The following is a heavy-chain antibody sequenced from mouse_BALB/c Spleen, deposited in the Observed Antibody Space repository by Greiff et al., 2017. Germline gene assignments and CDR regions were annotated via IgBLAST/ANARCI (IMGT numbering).Heavy chain of an antibody. D-gene: IGHD2-10*02. CDR3: ASPYGNYWYFDV. CDR2: IDPENGNT. V-gene: IGHV14-1*02. J-gene: IGHJ1*01. Sequence: EVKLVESGAELVRPGALVKLSCKASGFNIKDYYMHWVKQRPEQGLEWIGWIDPENGNTIYDPKFQGKASITADTSSNTAYLQLSSLTSEDTAVYYCASPYGNYWYFDVWGAGTTVTVSS. CDR1: GFNIKDYY.